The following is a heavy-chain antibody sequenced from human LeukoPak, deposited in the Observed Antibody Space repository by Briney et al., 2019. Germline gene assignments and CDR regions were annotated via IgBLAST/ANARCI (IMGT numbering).Heavy chain of an antibody. Sequence: GGFLRLSCAASGFTFSGYGMHWVRQPPGKGLEWVAVIWSDGSNKYYEDSVKGRFTISRDNSKNTLYLQMNTLRAEDTAVYYCARGIYSGYHYFDYWGQGTLVTVSS. CDR1: GFTFSGYG. J-gene: IGHJ4*02. D-gene: IGHD5-12*01. CDR2: IWSDGSNK. CDR3: ARGIYSGYHYFDY. V-gene: IGHV3-33*01.